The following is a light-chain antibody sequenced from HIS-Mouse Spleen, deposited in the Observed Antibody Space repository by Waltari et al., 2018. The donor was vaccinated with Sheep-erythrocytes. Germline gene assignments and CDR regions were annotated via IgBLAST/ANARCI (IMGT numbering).Light chain of an antibody. CDR3: QQFNSYLYT. V-gene: IGKV1-13*02. Sequence: ATQLTQSPSSLSASVGDRVTITRRASQGISSALAWYQQKPGKATKRLIYDASSLESGVPSRFSGSGSGTDFTLTISSLQPEDFATYYCQQFNSYLYTFGQGTKLEIK. CDR2: DAS. CDR1: QGISSA. J-gene: IGKJ2*01.